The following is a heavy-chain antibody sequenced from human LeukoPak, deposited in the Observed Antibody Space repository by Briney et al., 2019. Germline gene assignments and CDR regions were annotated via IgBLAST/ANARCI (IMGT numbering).Heavy chain of an antibody. CDR2: INHGGST. J-gene: IGHJ4*02. V-gene: IGHV4-34*01. Sequence: PSETLSLTCAVYGGSFSGYYWSWIRQPPGKRLEWIGEINHGGSTNYNPSPKSRVTMSVDTSKNQFSLKMTSVTAADTAVYYCARGPHCSGGSCYSPAFDYWGQGTLVTVSS. CDR3: ARGPHCSGGSCYSPAFDY. D-gene: IGHD2-15*01. CDR1: GGSFSGYY.